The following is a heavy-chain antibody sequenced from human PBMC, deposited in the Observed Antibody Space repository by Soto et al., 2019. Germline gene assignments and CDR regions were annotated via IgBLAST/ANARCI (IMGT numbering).Heavy chain of an antibody. CDR2: IYPGDSET. D-gene: IGHD4-4*01. Sequence: PGESLKISCEGSGYSFSSYSIGWVRQMPGKGLEWMGIIYPGDSETRYSPSFRGQVTISVDKTISSAYLQWSSLKASDSAMYFCARIGYSYSPFDYWDQGTLVTVSS. CDR3: ARIGYSYSPFDY. CDR1: GYSFSSYS. V-gene: IGHV5-51*01. J-gene: IGHJ4*02.